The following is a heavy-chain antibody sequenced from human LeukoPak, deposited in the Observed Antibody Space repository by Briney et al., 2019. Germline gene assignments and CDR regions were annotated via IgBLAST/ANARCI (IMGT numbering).Heavy chain of an antibody. Sequence: GGSLRLSCAASGFTFSSYSMNWVRQAPGKGLEWVSSISSSSSYIYYVDSVKGRFTISRDNAKNSLYLQMNSLRAEDTAVYYCARDGGPGRYYFDYWGQGTLVTVSS. CDR1: GFTFSSYS. J-gene: IGHJ4*02. CDR3: ARDGGPGRYYFDY. V-gene: IGHV3-21*01. CDR2: ISSSSSYI. D-gene: IGHD3-3*01.